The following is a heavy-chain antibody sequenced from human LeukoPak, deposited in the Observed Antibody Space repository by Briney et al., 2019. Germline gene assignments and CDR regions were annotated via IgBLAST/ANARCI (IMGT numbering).Heavy chain of an antibody. CDR2: INPNSGGT. CDR3: ASALLLGVAFDI. V-gene: IGHV1-2*02. D-gene: IGHD3-10*01. Sequence: ASVKVSCKASGYIFTGYYMHWVRQAPGQGLEWMGWINPNSGGTNYAQKFQGRVTMTRDTSISTAYMELSRLRSDDAAVYYCASALLLGVAFDIWGQGTMVTVSS. CDR1: GYIFTGYY. J-gene: IGHJ3*02.